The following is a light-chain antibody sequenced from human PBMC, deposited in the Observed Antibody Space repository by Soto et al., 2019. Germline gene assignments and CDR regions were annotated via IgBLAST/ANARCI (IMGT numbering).Light chain of an antibody. CDR1: SSDVGGYNH. J-gene: IGLJ1*01. Sequence: QSVLTQPASVSGSPGQSITISCNGTSSDVGGYNHVSWYHHHPGKAPKLLIYDDSHRPSGVSNRFSGSKSGNTASLTISGLQAEDEADYYCSSYTSNSHYVFGTGTKVTVL. CDR2: DDS. CDR3: SSYTSNSHYV. V-gene: IGLV2-14*03.